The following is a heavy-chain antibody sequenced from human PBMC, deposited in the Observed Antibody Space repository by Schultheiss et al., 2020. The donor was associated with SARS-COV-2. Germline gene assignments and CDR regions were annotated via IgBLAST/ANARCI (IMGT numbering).Heavy chain of an antibody. D-gene: IGHD2-15*01. CDR3: ARDLGSPLNYYYGMDV. Sequence: GGSLRLSCVASGFTFSSYSMNWVRQAPGKGLEWVSSISSSSSYIYYADSVKGRFTISRDNAKNSLYLQMNSLRAEDTAVYYCARDLGSPLNYYYGMDVWGQGTTVTVSS. V-gene: IGHV3-21*01. CDR1: GFTFSSYS. CDR2: ISSSSSYI. J-gene: IGHJ6*02.